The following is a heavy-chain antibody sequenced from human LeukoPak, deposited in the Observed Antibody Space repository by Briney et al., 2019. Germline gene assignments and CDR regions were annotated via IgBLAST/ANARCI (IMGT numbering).Heavy chain of an antibody. CDR2: INHSGST. V-gene: IGHV4-34*01. Sequence: SETLSLTCAVYGGPFSGYYWSWIRQPPGKGLEWIGEINHSGSTNYNPSLKSRVTISVDTSKNQFSLKLSSVTAADTAVYYCARAKYLYCSSTSCYGGYYYYGMDVWGQGTTVTVSS. CDR3: ARAKYLYCSSTSCYGGYYYYGMDV. J-gene: IGHJ6*02. CDR1: GGPFSGYY. D-gene: IGHD2-2*01.